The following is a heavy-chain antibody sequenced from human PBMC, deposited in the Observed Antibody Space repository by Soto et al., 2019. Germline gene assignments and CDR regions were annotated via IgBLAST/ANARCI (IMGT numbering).Heavy chain of an antibody. CDR1: GFTFSSYW. V-gene: IGHV3-7*05. CDR2: IKQDGSEK. CDR3: ARVDYGGPYYFDY. Sequence: SLRLSCAASGFTFSSYWMSWVRQAPGKGLEWVANIKQDGSEKYYVDSVKGRFTISRDNAKNSLYLQMNSLRAEDTAVYYCARVDYGGPYYFDYWGQGTLVTVSS. J-gene: IGHJ4*02. D-gene: IGHD4-17*01.